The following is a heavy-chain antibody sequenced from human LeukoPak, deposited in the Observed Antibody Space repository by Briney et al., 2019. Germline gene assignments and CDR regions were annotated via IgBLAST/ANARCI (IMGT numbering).Heavy chain of an antibody. V-gene: IGHV1-24*01. J-gene: IGHJ6*02. CDR3: ATDVDYYGSGTNHYGMDV. Sequence: KPGASVKVSCKVSGYTLTELSMHWVRQAPGKGLEWMGGFDPEDGETIYAQKFQGRVTMTEDTSTDTAYMELSSLRSEDTAVYYCATDVDYYGSGTNHYGMDVWGQGTTVTVSS. CDR1: GYTLTELS. D-gene: IGHD3-10*01. CDR2: FDPEDGET.